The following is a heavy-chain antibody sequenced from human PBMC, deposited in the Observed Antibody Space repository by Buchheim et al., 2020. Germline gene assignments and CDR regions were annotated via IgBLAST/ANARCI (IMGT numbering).Heavy chain of an antibody. J-gene: IGHJ6*02. CDR2: MNPNSGNT. CDR1: GYTFTSYD. V-gene: IGHV1-8*01. CDR3: ARAQWLVPLRHYYYGMDV. D-gene: IGHD6-19*01. Sequence: QVQLVQSGAEVKKPGASVKVSCKASGYTFTSYDINWVRQATGQGLEWMGWMNPNSGNTGYAQQFQGRVTLTRNTSISTAYLELSSLRSEDTAVYYCARAQWLVPLRHYYYGMDVWGQGTT.